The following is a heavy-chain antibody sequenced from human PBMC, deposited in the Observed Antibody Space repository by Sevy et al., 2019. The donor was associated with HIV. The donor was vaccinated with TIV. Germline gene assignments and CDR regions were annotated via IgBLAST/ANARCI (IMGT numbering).Heavy chain of an antibody. CDR1: GFTFSSYE. Sequence: GGSLRLSCAASGFTFSSYEMNWVRQAPGKGLEWVSYISSSGSTIYYADSVKGRFTISRDNAKNSLYLQMNSLGAEDTAVYYCAGGGVGGYSLDAFDIWGQGTMVTVSS. CDR3: AGGGVGGYSLDAFDI. CDR2: ISSSGSTI. V-gene: IGHV3-48*03. J-gene: IGHJ3*02. D-gene: IGHD3-22*01.